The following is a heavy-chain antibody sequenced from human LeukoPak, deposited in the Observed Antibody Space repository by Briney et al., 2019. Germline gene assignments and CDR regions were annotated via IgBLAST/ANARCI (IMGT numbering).Heavy chain of an antibody. CDR2: ISGSGGST. D-gene: IGHD3-10*01. CDR3: ARDLVWFGEPKGYYNYMDV. CDR1: GFTFSSDA. Sequence: GGSLRLSCAASGFTFSSDAMSWVRQAPGKGLEWVSAISGSGGSTYYADSVKGRFTISRDNSKNTLYLQMNTLRAEDTAVYYCARDLVWFGEPKGYYNYMDVWGKGTTVTVSS. V-gene: IGHV3-23*01. J-gene: IGHJ6*03.